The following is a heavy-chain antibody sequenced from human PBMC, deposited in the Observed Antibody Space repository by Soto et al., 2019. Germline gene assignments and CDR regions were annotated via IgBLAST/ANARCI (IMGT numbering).Heavy chain of an antibody. CDR3: ARDTMSDGYCCGDCHPTFDH. D-gene: IGHD2-21*02. J-gene: IGHJ5*02. Sequence: GGSLRLSCAASGFTVSSKYMTWARQPPGKGLEWVSVIFGGGSTYYADSVKGRFTISRDNSKNTLYLQMNSLRAEDTAVYYCARDTMSDGYCCGDCHPTFDHWGQGALVTVSS. CDR1: GFTVSSKY. CDR2: IFGGGST. V-gene: IGHV3-66*01.